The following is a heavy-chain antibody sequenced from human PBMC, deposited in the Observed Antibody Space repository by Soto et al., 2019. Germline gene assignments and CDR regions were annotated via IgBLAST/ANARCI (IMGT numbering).Heavy chain of an antibody. Sequence: GGSLRLSCSASGFTFSSYAMHWVRQAPGKGLEYVSAISSNGGSTYYADSVKGRFTISRDNSKNTLYLQMSSLRAEDTAVYYCVKGNYDFWSGPYGMDVWGQGTTVTVSS. CDR1: GFTFSSYA. V-gene: IGHV3-64D*06. CDR3: VKGNYDFWSGPYGMDV. D-gene: IGHD3-3*01. CDR2: ISSNGGST. J-gene: IGHJ6*02.